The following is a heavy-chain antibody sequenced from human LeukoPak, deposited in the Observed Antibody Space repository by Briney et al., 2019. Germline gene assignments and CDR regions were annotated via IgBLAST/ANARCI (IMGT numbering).Heavy chain of an antibody. CDR3: AKDLGYSYGLSTDY. J-gene: IGHJ4*02. Sequence: PGGSLRLSCAASGFTFDDYAMHWVRQAPGKGLEWVSLISGDGSSTYYADSVKGRFTISRDNSKNSLYLQMNSLRTEDTALYYCAKDLGYSYGLSTDYWGQGTLVTVSS. D-gene: IGHD5-18*01. CDR1: GFTFDDYA. CDR2: ISGDGSST. V-gene: IGHV3-43*02.